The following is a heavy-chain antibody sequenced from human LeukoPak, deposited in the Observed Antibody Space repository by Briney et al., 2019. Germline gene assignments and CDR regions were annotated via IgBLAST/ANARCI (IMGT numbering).Heavy chain of an antibody. J-gene: IGHJ2*01. D-gene: IGHD4-17*01. V-gene: IGHV3-30-3*01. Sequence: PGGSRRLSCAASGFTFSSYAMHWVRQAPGKGLEWVAVISYDGSNKYYADSVKGRFTISRDNSKNTLYLQMNSLRAEDTAVYYCARERYGDPGYFDLWGRGTLVTVSS. CDR2: ISYDGSNK. CDR3: ARERYGDPGYFDL. CDR1: GFTFSSYA.